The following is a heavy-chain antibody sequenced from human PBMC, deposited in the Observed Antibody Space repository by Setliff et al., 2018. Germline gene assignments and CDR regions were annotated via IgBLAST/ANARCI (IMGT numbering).Heavy chain of an antibody. CDR1: EGTFSSSS. CDR2: IVPVLNTV. CDR3: AREPGTYMGNDGFDV. D-gene: IGHD1-7*01. V-gene: IGHV1-69*13. Sequence: AASVKVSCKTSEGTFSSSSINWVRQAPGLGLEWMGAIVPVLNTVNYAPNFQGRVTITADDSTTTVHMELSSLTSADTAVYFCAREPGTYMGNDGFDVWGQGTVVTVSS. J-gene: IGHJ3*01.